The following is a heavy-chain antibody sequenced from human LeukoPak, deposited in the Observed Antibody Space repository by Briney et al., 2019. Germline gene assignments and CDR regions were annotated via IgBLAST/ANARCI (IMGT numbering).Heavy chain of an antibody. V-gene: IGHV1-3*02. CDR3: ARGPGEGSWLIDY. J-gene: IGHJ4*02. D-gene: IGHD3-16*01. CDR1: GYTFTSNA. CDR2: SNGANGNT. Sequence: GASVKVSCKASGYTFTSNAMHWVRQAPGQRLEWMGCSNGANGNTEYSHEFQGRVTITRDTSARTAYMELSSLRSEDTAVYYCARGPGEGSWLIDYWGQGTLVIVSS.